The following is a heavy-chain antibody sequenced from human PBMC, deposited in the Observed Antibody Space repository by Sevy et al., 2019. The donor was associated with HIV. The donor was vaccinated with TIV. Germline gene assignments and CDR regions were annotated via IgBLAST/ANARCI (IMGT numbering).Heavy chain of an antibody. CDR2: IYYSWST. Sequence: SETLSLTCTVSGGSISSSSYYWGWIRQPPGKGLEWIGSIYYSWSTYYNPSLKSRVTISVDTSKNQFSLKLSSVTAADTAVYYCASLYYDYIWGSYLPFDYWGQGTLVTVSS. J-gene: IGHJ4*02. D-gene: IGHD3-16*02. CDR3: ASLYYDYIWGSYLPFDY. V-gene: IGHV4-39*01. CDR1: GGSISSSSYY.